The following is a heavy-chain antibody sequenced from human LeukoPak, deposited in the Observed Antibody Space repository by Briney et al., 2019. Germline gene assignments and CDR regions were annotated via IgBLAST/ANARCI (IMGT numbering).Heavy chain of an antibody. Sequence: GGSLRLPCAASGFTFSSYAMSWVRQAPGKGLEWVSAISGSGGSTYYADSVKGRFTISRDNSKNTLYLQMNSLRAEDTAVYYCAKGSIVATTFYFDYWGQGTLVTVSS. CDR1: GFTFSSYA. V-gene: IGHV3-23*01. D-gene: IGHD5-12*01. CDR3: AKGSIVATTFYFDY. CDR2: ISGSGGST. J-gene: IGHJ4*02.